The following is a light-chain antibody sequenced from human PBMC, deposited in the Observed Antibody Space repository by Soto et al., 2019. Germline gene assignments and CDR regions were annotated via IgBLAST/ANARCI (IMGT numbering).Light chain of an antibody. Sequence: DIQMTQSPSTLSASVGDRVTITCRASQSVSSWLAWYQQKPGEVPKLLIYKASSLESGVPSRFSVSGSGTEFTLTISSLQTDDFVTYYCQQYRRNPLTFGGGTKVEIK. CDR3: QQYRRNPLT. V-gene: IGKV1-5*03. J-gene: IGKJ4*01. CDR2: KAS. CDR1: QSVSSW.